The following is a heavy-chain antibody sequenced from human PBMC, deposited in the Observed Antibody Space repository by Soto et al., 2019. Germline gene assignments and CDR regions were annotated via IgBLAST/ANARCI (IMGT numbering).Heavy chain of an antibody. J-gene: IGHJ4*02. CDR1: GYTFTSYA. Sequence: ASVKVSGKASGYTFTSYAMHWVRQAPGQRLEWMGWINAGNGNTKYSQKFQGRVTITRDTSASTAYMELSSLRSEDTAVYYCARAAVTYYFDYWGQGTLVTVSS. CDR3: ARAAVTYYFDY. CDR2: INAGNGNT. D-gene: IGHD4-17*01. V-gene: IGHV1-3*01.